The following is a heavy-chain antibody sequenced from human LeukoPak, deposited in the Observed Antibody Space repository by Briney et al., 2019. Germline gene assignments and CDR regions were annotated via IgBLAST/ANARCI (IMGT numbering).Heavy chain of an antibody. V-gene: IGHV3-21*04. CDR1: GFTFSSYS. J-gene: IGHJ4*02. D-gene: IGHD4-17*01. Sequence: TGGSLRLSCAASGFTFSSYSMNWVRQAPGKGLEWVSSISGSSTDIYYAGSVRGRFTISRDNAKRSLYLQMNSLRAEDTAVYYCARDLGGYGDYGTNFDYWGQGTLVTVSS. CDR3: ARDLGGYGDYGTNFDY. CDR2: ISGSSTDI.